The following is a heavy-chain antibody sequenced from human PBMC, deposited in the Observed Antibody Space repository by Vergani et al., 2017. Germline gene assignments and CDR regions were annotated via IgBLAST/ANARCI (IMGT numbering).Heavy chain of an antibody. CDR1: GYTFSDYY. Sequence: VQLVQSGAEVGKPGASVKISCKASGYTFSDYYMHWVRQAPGKGPEWMGLVDPEDGETKYAEKFQGRVTINADTATDTAYMELSSLRSEDTAVYYCATGQQRMDVWGQGTTVTVSS. CDR2: VDPEDGET. D-gene: IGHD6-13*01. J-gene: IGHJ6*02. V-gene: IGHV1-69-2*01. CDR3: ATGQQRMDV.